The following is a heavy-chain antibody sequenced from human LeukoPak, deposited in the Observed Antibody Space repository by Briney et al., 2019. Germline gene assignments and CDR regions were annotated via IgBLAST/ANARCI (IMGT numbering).Heavy chain of an antibody. Sequence: SETLSLTCSVSSGSITSYYWSWLRQPPGKGLEWIGYIYYSGSTNYNPSVKSRVTMSVDTSKSQFSLKLNSVTAADTAVYYCATLWRLGASTGEAFDIWGQGTMVTVSS. V-gene: IGHV4-59*01. D-gene: IGHD1-26*01. CDR1: SGSITSYY. CDR3: ATLWRLGASTGEAFDI. CDR2: IYYSGST. J-gene: IGHJ3*02.